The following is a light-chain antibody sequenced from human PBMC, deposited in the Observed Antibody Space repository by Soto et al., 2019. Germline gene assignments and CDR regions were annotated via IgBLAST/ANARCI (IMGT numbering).Light chain of an antibody. Sequence: DIQMTQSPSTLSGSVGDRVTITCRASQGISSWLAWYQQKPGKAPKLLIYKASSLESGVPSRFSGSGSGTEFTLTISSLQPDDSATYYCQQYNSYRAFGQGTKVDIK. CDR1: QGISSW. V-gene: IGKV1-5*03. CDR3: QQYNSYRA. CDR2: KAS. J-gene: IGKJ1*01.